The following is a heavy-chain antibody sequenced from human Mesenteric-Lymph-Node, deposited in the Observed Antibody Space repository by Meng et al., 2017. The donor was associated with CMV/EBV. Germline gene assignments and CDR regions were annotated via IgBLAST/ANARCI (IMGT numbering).Heavy chain of an antibody. J-gene: IGHJ6*02. D-gene: IGHD2-8*01. CDR3: ARDRYWHNGVCSIPGTYYYGMHV. CDR2: INTGGRTK. Sequence: GGSLRLSCAASGFSFSSYEMDWVRQAPGKGLEWVSYINTGGRTKYYADSVKGRFTISRDNARNSLYLQMNSLRAEDTAVYYCARDRYWHNGVCSIPGTYYYGMHVWGQGTTVTVSS. V-gene: IGHV3-48*03. CDR1: GFSFSSYE.